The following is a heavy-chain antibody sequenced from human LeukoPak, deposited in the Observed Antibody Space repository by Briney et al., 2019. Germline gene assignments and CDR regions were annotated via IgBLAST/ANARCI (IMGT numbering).Heavy chain of an antibody. Sequence: KPSETLSLTCTVSGVSISRGSHYWSWIRQPAGKGLEWIGRIHTIGNTNYSPSLWRRVTISVDTSKNQFSLRLHSVTAADTAVYYYARDRSYYSDTGTDYWGQGALVTVSS. V-gene: IGHV4-61*02. CDR3: ARDRSYYSDTGTDY. D-gene: IGHD3-22*01. J-gene: IGHJ4*02. CDR2: IHTIGNT. CDR1: GVSISRGSHY.